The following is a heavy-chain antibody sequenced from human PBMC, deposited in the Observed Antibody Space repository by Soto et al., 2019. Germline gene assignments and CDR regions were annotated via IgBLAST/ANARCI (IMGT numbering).Heavy chain of an antibody. CDR1: GGSISSSSYY. V-gene: IGHV4-39*01. J-gene: IGHJ4*02. CDR2: IYYSGST. D-gene: IGHD4-17*01. CDR3: ARHTTVTRKYYFDY. Sequence: SETLSLTCTVSGGSISSSSYYWGWIRQPPGKGLEWIGSIYYSGSTYYNPSLKSRVTISVDTSKNQFSLKLSSVTAADTAVYYCARHTTVTRKYYFDYWGQGTLVTVSS.